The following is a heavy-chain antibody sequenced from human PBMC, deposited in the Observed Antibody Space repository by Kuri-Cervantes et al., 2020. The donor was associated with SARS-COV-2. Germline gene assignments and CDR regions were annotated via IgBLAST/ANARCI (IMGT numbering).Heavy chain of an antibody. CDR2: INAGNGNT. V-gene: IGHV1-3*01. CDR1: GYTFTSYA. Sequence: ASVKVSCKASGYTFTSYAMHWVRQAPGQRLEWMGWINAGNGNTKYSQKFQGRVTITRDTSASTVYMELSSLRSEDTAVYYCARKCHYNYMDVWGKGTTVTVSS. D-gene: IGHD2-2*02. CDR3: ARKCHYNYMDV. J-gene: IGHJ6*03.